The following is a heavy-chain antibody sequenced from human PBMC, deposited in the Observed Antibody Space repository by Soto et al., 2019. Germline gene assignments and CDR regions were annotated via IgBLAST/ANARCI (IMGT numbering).Heavy chain of an antibody. D-gene: IGHD3-22*01. J-gene: IGHJ3*02. CDR1: GFTFSSYW. V-gene: IGHV3-7*04. CDR2: IKQDGNEK. CDR3: ARKGCSSGRCHDAFDI. Sequence: PGGSLRLSCAASGFTFSSYWMSWVSKAPGKGLEWVANIKQDGNEKYYVDSAKGRFSISRDNAKSSVYLQMNSLRVEDTALYYCARKGCSSGRCHDAFDIWGQGTMVTVSS.